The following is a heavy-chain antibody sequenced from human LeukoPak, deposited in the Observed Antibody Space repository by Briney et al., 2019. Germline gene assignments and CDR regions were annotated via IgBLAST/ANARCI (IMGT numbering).Heavy chain of an antibody. V-gene: IGHV4-59*01. D-gene: IGHD4-17*01. J-gene: IGHJ4*02. CDR2: IYYSGST. CDR1: GGSISSYY. CDR3: ARALDYGDYFDY. Sequence: SETLSLTCTVSGGSISSYYWSWIRQPPGKGLEWIGYIYYSGSTNYNPSLKSRVTVSVDTSKNQFSLKLSSVTAADTAVYYCARALDYGDYFDYWGQGTLVTVSS.